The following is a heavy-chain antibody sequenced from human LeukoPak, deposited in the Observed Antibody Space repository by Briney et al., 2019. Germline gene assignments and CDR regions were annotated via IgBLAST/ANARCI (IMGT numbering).Heavy chain of an antibody. D-gene: IGHD2-2*01. Sequence: SETLSLTCTVSGGSSNNYYWTWIRQPPGKGLEWIGYIYSSGSTNYNPSLKSRVTLSVDTSKNQFSLKLSSVTAVDTAMYYCAREYCTRTSCYFDYWGQGTLVTVSS. V-gene: IGHV4-59*01. CDR2: IYSSGST. CDR1: GGSSNNYY. CDR3: AREYCTRTSCYFDY. J-gene: IGHJ4*02.